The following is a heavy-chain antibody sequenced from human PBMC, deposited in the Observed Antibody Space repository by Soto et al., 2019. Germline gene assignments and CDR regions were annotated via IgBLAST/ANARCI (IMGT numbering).Heavy chain of an antibody. Sequence: SETLSLTCAVYGGSFSGYYWSWIRQPPGKGLEWIGEINHSGSTNYNPSLKSRVTISVDTSKNQFSLKLSSVTAADTAVYYCATPSTSSWGRHFDYWGQGTLVTVSS. CDR3: ATPSTSSWGRHFDY. D-gene: IGHD3-16*01. CDR2: INHSGST. J-gene: IGHJ4*02. CDR1: GGSFSGYY. V-gene: IGHV4-34*01.